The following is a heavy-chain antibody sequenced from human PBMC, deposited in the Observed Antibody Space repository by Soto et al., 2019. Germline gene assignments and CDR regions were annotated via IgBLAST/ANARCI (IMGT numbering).Heavy chain of an antibody. CDR2: VNPNTGNT. CDR1: GYTFRSYD. D-gene: IGHD3-10*01. J-gene: IGHJ5*01. V-gene: IGHV1-8*01. CDR3: ARAYGAGSFDF. Sequence: QVQLVQSGAEVKKPGASVKVSCTGSGYTFRSYDIRWVRQATGQGLEWMGWVNPNTGNTGYAQKFQGRVTMTRDMSKSSAYMEVNSLTSEDTAIYYCARAYGAGSFDFWGQGTPVSVSS.